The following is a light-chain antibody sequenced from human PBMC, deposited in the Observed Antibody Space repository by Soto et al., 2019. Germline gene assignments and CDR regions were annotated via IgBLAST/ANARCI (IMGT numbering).Light chain of an antibody. CDR1: SSDVGAYKY. V-gene: IGLV2-8*01. J-gene: IGLJ3*02. Sequence: QSALTQPPSASGSPGQSVTISCTGTSSDVGAYKYVSWYQQYPGKAPKLMIYEISKRPSGVPDLFSGSKSGNTASLTVAGLQAEDEADYYCTSYVGSNSWVFGGGTKLTVL. CDR2: EIS. CDR3: TSYVGSNSWV.